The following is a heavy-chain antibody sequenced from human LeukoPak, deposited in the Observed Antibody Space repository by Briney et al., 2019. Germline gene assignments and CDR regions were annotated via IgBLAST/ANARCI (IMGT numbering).Heavy chain of an antibody. J-gene: IGHJ4*02. D-gene: IGHD2-8*01. Sequence: SVKVSCKASGGTFSSYAINWVRQAPGQGLEWMGRIIRGLGISTYGYNFQGRVTINAHKSTSTTYMELSSLRSEDTAVYYCASARQRHCTNGVCPSLTDSWGQGTLVTVSS. CDR3: ASARQRHCTNGVCPSLTDS. V-gene: IGHV1-69*04. CDR2: IIRGLGIS. CDR1: GGTFSSYA.